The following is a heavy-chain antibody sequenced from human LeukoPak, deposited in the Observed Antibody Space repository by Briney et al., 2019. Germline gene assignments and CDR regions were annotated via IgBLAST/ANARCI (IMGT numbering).Heavy chain of an antibody. CDR3: ARYNVLQFLGRNQPFDY. Sequence: SETLSLTCTVSGGSISSYYWSWIRQPPGKGLEWIGYIYYSGSTNYNPSLKSRVTISVDTSKNQFSLKLSSVTAADTAVYYCARYNVLQFLGRNQPFDYWGQGTLVTVSS. D-gene: IGHD3-3*01. V-gene: IGHV4-59*01. CDR1: GGSISSYY. CDR2: IYYSGST. J-gene: IGHJ4*02.